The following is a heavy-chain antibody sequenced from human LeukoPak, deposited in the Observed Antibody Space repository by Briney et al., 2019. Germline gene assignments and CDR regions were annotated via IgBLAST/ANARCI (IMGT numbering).Heavy chain of an antibody. D-gene: IGHD6-13*01. Sequence: GGSLRLSCVASGFIVSNNYMSWVRQAPGMGLEWVSTIYRGGSSFYADSVKGRFTISRDNSKNTLYLQMDSLRAEDTAVYYCASDLSTWFDWGQGTQATVAS. J-gene: IGHJ4*02. CDR2: IYRGGSS. CDR3: ASDLSTWFD. V-gene: IGHV3-66*01. CDR1: GFIVSNNY.